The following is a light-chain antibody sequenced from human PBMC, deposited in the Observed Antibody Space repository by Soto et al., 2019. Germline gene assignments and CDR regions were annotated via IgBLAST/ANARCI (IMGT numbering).Light chain of an antibody. J-gene: IGLJ3*02. V-gene: IGLV4-69*01. Sequence: QPVLTQSPSASASLGASVKLTCTLSSGHSNYAIAWHQQQPEKGPRYLMKLNSDGSHSKGDGIPDRLSGYSSGAERYLTNASLQSEYEADYYCQTWRNGTPWVFGGGTKLTVL. CDR2: LNSDGSH. CDR1: SGHSNYA. CDR3: QTWRNGTPWV.